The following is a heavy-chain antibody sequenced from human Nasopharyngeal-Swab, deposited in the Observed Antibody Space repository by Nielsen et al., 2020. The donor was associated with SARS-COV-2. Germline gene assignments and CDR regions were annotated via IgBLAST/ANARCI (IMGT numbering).Heavy chain of an antibody. J-gene: IGHJ4*02. V-gene: IGHV5-51*01. D-gene: IGHD2-2*01. CDR3: ARLTVVVPAAPGALDY. Sequence: GGSLRLSCKGSGSSFTSYWIGWVRQMPGKGLEWMGIIYPGDSDTRYSPSFQGQVTISADKSISTAYLQWSSLKASDTAMYYCARLTVVVPAAPGALDYWGQGTLVTVSS. CDR1: GSSFTSYW. CDR2: IYPGDSDT.